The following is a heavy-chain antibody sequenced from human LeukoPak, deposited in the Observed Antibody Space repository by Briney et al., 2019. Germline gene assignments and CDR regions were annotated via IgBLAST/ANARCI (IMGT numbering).Heavy chain of an antibody. V-gene: IGHV5-51*01. Sequence: GESLKTSCKGSGYSFTNYWIAWVRQMPGKGLEWMGIIYPGGSDTRYSPSFQGQVTISADKSITTAYLQWSSLRTSDTAMYYCARRDGSGRPLDYWGQGTLVTVSS. D-gene: IGHD3-10*01. CDR3: ARRDGSGRPLDY. CDR2: IYPGGSDT. CDR1: GYSFTNYW. J-gene: IGHJ4*02.